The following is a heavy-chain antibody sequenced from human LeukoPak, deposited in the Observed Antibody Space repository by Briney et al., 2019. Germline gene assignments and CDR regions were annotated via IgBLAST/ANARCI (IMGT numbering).Heavy chain of an antibody. V-gene: IGHV3-23*01. J-gene: IGHJ3*02. CDR3: AKDLWPPYYYDSNNYHAFDI. CDR2: ITGSGGST. Sequence: GGSLGLSCAASGFTLGSYAMSWVRQAPGKGLEWVSTITGSGGSTYYADSVKGRFTISRDNSKNTLYLQMNSLRAEDTAVYYCAKDLWPPYYYDSNNYHAFDIWGQGTMVTASS. D-gene: IGHD3-22*01. CDR1: GFTLGSYA.